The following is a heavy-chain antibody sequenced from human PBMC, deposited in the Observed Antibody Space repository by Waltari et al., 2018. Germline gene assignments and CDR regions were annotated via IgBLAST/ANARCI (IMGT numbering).Heavy chain of an antibody. CDR3: ARGPYNFWSGYSFEY. CDR2: IHSGGST. J-gene: IGHJ4*02. V-gene: IGHV3-53*02. Sequence: EVQLVETGGGLIQPGGSLRLSCAASGFTVSDSYMTWARQAPGKGLGWVSLIHSGGSTFYADSVKGRFTISRDYSKNTLYLQMNSLRAEDSALYYCARGPYNFWSGYSFEYWGQGTLVTVSS. CDR1: GFTVSDSY. D-gene: IGHD3-3*01.